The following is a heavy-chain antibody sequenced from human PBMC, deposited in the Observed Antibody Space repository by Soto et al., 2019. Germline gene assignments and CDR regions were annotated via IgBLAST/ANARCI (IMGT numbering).Heavy chain of an antibody. Sequence: GSGPTLVNPTQTLTLTCTFSGFSLSTSGVAVGWIRQPPGKALEWLALIYWDDDKRYSPSLKSRLTITKDTSKNQVVLTMTNMDPVDTATYYCAHKLREMRKGNNFDYWGQGTLVTVSS. V-gene: IGHV2-5*02. CDR3: AHKLREMRKGNNFDY. CDR2: IYWDDDK. CDR1: GFSLSTSGVA. J-gene: IGHJ4*02. D-gene: IGHD4-4*01.